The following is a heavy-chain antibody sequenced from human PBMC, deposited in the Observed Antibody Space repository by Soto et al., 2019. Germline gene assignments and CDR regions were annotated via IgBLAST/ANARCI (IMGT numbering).Heavy chain of an antibody. J-gene: IGHJ4*02. V-gene: IGHV4-38-2*01. Sequence: PSETLSLTCAVSGSSITITYYWGWVRQPPGKGLEWIGSIHHSGSVFESGSTHYNPSFKSRVTISADTSKNQFSLKLTSVTAADTAVYFCARNSGSSYFDYWGQGTLVTVS. CDR1: GSSITITYY. D-gene: IGHD6-13*01. CDR2: IHHSGSVFESGST. CDR3: ARNSGSSYFDY.